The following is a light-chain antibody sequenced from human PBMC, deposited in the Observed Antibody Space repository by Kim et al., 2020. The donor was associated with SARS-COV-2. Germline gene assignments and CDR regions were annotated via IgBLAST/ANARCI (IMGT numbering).Light chain of an antibody. CDR2: GAS. CDR1: QSVSRN. Sequence: APLSVSPGERATLSCRASQSVSRNLAWYQQKPGQAPRLLIYGASTRATGIPARFSGSGSGTEFTLTISSLQSEDFAVYYCQQSYTFGGGTKVEIK. V-gene: IGKV3-15*01. CDR3: QQSYT. J-gene: IGKJ4*01.